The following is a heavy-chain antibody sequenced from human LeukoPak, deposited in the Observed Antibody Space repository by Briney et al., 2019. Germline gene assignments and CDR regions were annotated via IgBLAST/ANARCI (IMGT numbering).Heavy chain of an antibody. V-gene: IGHV4-39*07. CDR2: IYYSGST. D-gene: IGHD4-17*01. CDR1: GISISSSNSY. Sequence: PSETLSLTCTVSGISISSSNSYWGWIRQPPGKGLEWIGSIYYSGSTYYNPSLKSRVTISVDTSKNQFSLKLSSVTAADTAVYYCARIYGDYVLRFDPWGQGTLVTVSS. CDR3: ARIYGDYVLRFDP. J-gene: IGHJ5*02.